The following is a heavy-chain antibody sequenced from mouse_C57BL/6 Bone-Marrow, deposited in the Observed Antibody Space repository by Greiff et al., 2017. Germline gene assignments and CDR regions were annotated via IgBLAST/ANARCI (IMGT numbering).Heavy chain of an antibody. D-gene: IGHD1-1*01. J-gene: IGHJ2*01. CDR2: IYPGSGST. Sequence: QVHVKQPGAELVKPGASVKMSCKASGYTFTSYWITWVKQRPGQGLEWIGDIYPGSGSTNYNEKFKSKATLTVDTSSSTAYMQLSSLTSEDSAVYYWARYTVGDFDYWGQGTTLTVSS. CDR3: ARYTVGDFDY. V-gene: IGHV1-55*01. CDR1: GYTFTSYW.